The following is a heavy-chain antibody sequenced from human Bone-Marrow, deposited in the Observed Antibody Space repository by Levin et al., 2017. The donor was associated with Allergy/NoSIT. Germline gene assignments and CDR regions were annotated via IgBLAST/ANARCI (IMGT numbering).Heavy chain of an antibody. Sequence: PGESLKISCKATGYTFTDYYIHWIRQAPGQGLEWMGRINPDGGGTKFSQKFEGRVTLTRDTSIRTVNMELRSLRSDDTAVYFCARDLVGVDAFDLWGQGTTVIVSS. CDR2: INPDGGGT. J-gene: IGHJ3*01. CDR1: GYTFTDYY. V-gene: IGHV1-2*02. D-gene: IGHD1-26*01. CDR3: ARDLVGVDAFDL.